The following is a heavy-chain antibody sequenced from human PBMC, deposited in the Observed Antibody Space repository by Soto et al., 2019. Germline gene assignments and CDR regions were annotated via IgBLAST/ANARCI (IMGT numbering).Heavy chain of an antibody. CDR1: GFTFSSYW. CDR3: ARVGDYYYYGMDV. Sequence: GGSLRLSCAASGFTFSSYWMSWVRQAPGKGLEWVANIKQDGSEKYYVDSVKGRFTISRDNAKNSLYLQMSSLRAEDTAVYYCARVGDYYYYGMDVWGQGTTVTVS. CDR2: IKQDGSEK. V-gene: IGHV3-7*01. J-gene: IGHJ6*02.